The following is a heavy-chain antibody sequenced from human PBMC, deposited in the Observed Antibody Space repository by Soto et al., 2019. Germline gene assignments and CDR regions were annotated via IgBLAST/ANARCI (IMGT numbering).Heavy chain of an antibody. Sequence: QVQLVQSGAEVKKPGSSVKVSCKASGGTFSSDAISWVRQAPGQGLEWMGGIIPISGTANYAQKFQGRVTITAAESTSTAYMELSSLRSEDTAVYYCARSQGSSTSLEIYYYYYYGMDVWGQGTTVTVSS. CDR3: ARSQGSSTSLEIYYYYYYGMDV. CDR2: IIPISGTA. J-gene: IGHJ6*02. CDR1: GGTFSSDA. D-gene: IGHD2-2*01. V-gene: IGHV1-69*01.